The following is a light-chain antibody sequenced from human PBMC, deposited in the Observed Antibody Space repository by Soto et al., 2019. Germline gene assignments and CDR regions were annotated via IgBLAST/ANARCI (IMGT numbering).Light chain of an antibody. CDR3: CSYAGSSIVV. CDR2: EVS. V-gene: IGLV2-8*01. Sequence: QSALTQPPSASGSPGQSVTISCTGTSSDVGAYNYVSWYQQHPGKAPKLMIYEVSKRPSGVPDRFSGSKSGNTASLTVSGLQAEDEADYYCCSYAGSSIVVFGGGTKLTVL. CDR1: SSDVGAYNY. J-gene: IGLJ2*01.